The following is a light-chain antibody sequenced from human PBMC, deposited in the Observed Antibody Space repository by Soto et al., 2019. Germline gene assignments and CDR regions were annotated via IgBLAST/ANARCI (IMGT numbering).Light chain of an antibody. CDR2: EAS. Sequence: DIQMTQSPSSLSASLGDRVTITFLTSQNIYNSLDWYQQKPGKVPQLLIYEASILQSGVPSRFSGSGSGTDFTLTISSLQAEDFATYYCQQTRSYPSTFGGGTKVDIK. CDR3: QQTRSYPST. CDR1: QNIYNS. V-gene: IGKV1-39*01. J-gene: IGKJ4*01.